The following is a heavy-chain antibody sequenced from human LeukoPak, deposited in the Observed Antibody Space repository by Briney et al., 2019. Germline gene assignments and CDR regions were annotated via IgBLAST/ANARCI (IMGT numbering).Heavy chain of an antibody. J-gene: IGHJ5*02. CDR1: DGSFSGYY. D-gene: IGHD6-19*01. CDR2: INHSGST. V-gene: IGHV4-34*01. CDR3: ARGHRYSSGWHRKRSGWFDP. Sequence: SETLSLTCAVYDGSFSGYYWSWIRQPPGKGLEWIGEINHSGSTNYNPSLKSRVTISVDTSKNQFSLKLSSVIAADTAVYYCARGHRYSSGWHRKRSGWFDPWGQGTLVTVSS.